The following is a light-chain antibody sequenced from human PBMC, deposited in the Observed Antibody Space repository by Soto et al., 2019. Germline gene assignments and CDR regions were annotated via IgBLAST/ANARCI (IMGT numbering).Light chain of an antibody. CDR2: AAS. CDR3: QQYGSSPT. J-gene: IGKJ4*01. CDR1: QSVTSSY. Sequence: PGERATLSCRASQSVTSSYLAWYQQKPGQAPRLLIYAASSRATGIPDRFSGSGSGTDFTLTISRLEPEDFAVYFCQQYGSSPTFGGGTKVEIK. V-gene: IGKV3-20*01.